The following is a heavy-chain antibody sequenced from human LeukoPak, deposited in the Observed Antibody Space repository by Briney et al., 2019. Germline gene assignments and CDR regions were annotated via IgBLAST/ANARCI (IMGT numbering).Heavy chain of an antibody. CDR1: GFTFSSCA. CDR3: ARTGGGVLIPDY. V-gene: IGHV3-30-3*01. J-gene: IGHJ4*02. CDR2: ISYDGSNK. D-gene: IGHD3-3*01. Sequence: GGALRLSCAASGFTFSSCAMHWVRQAPGKGLEWVAVISYDGSNKYYADSVKGRFTISRDNSKNTLYLQMNSLRAEDTAVYYCARTGGGVLIPDYWGQGTLVTVSS.